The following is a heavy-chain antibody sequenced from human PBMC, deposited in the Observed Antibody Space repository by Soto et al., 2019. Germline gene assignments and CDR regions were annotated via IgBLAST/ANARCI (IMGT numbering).Heavy chain of an antibody. J-gene: IGHJ5*02. CDR1: GYSLTSYW. Sequence: PGESLKISCKGSGYSLTSYWISWVRQMPGKGLEWMGRIDPSDSYTNYSPSFQGHVTISADKSISTAYLQWSSLKASDTAMYYCAVETGSSSSWVPWGQGTLVTVSS. CDR3: AVETGSSSSWVP. V-gene: IGHV5-10-1*01. CDR2: IDPSDSYT. D-gene: IGHD6-13*01.